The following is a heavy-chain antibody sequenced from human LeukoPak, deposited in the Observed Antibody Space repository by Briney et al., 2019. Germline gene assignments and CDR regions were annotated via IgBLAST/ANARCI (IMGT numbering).Heavy chain of an antibody. CDR1: GFTFSGYW. D-gene: IGHD3-10*01. V-gene: IGHV3-74*01. J-gene: IGHJ4*02. CDR2: INNVGTTT. Sequence: GGSLRLSCAASGFTFSGYWMNWVRQAPGKGLVWVSRINNVGTTTSYADSVKGRFTISRDNAKNTLYLQMNSLRAEDTAVYYCAKEFYGSGDYRGQGTLVTVSS. CDR3: AKEFYGSGDY.